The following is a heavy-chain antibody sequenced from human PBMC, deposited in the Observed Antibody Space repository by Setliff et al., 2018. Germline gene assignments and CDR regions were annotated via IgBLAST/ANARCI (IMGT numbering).Heavy chain of an antibody. CDR3: ARSRLYGGWFDP. D-gene: IGHD4-17*01. V-gene: IGHV1-69*10. J-gene: IGHJ5*02. CDR2: IIPTLLGPA. Sequence: SVKVSCKTSGGTFSSNGFSWVRQAPGQGLEWMGGIIPTLLGPANYAQKFQGRVTMTRDTSISTAYMELSRLRSDDTAVYSCARSRLYGGWFDPWGQGTLVTVSS. CDR1: GGTFSSNG.